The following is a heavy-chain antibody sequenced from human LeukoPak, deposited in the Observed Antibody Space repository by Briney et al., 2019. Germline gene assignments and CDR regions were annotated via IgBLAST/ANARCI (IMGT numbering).Heavy chain of an antibody. CDR1: GDSVSSNSAA. V-gene: IGHV6-1*01. J-gene: IGHJ6*03. Sequence: SQTLSLTCAISGDSVSSNSAAWNWIRQSPSRGLEWLGRTYYRSKWYNDYAVSVERRITINPDTSKNQFSLQLNSVPPEDTAVYYCARAALYSSSPLYYYYYMDVWGKGTTVTVSS. D-gene: IGHD6-6*01. CDR2: TYYRSKWYN. CDR3: ARAALYSSSPLYYYYYMDV.